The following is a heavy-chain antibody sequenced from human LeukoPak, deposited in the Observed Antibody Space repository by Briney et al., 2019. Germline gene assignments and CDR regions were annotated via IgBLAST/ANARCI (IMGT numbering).Heavy chain of an antibody. CDR2: FWYDGSKK. D-gene: IGHD2-21*01. Sequence: GGSLRLSCAASGFTFSSYGMHWVRQGPGKGLEWVAVFWYDGSKKYYADSVKGRFTISRDISKKTLYLQMDSLRVEDTAVYYCTRDAGLCVHDYWGQRTLVTVSS. J-gene: IGHJ4*02. CDR1: GFTFSSYG. CDR3: TRDAGLCVHDY. V-gene: IGHV3-33*01.